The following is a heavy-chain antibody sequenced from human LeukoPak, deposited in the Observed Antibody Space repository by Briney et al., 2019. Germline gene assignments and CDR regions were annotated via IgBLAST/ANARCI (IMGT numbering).Heavy chain of an antibody. CDR1: GGCMSSGRYY. V-gene: IGHV4-61*02. CDR2: VHTSGSS. D-gene: IGHD3-22*01. J-gene: IGHJ4*02. Sequence: PSETLSLTCTVSGGCMSSGRYYWSWIRQPAGKGLEWIGRVHTSGSSNYNPSLKSRVTMSVDTSRNQFSLKLNSVTVADTAVYYCARGPIPDTGGYYFYFDYWGQGALVTVSS. CDR3: ARGPIPDTGGYYFYFDY.